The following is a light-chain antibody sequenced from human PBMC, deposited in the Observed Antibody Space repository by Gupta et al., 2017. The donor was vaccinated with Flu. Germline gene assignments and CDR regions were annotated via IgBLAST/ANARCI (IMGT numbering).Light chain of an antibody. J-gene: IGKJ2*03. CDR1: QSVLYSSNNKNY. V-gene: IGKV4-1*01. Sequence: DIVMTQSPDSLAVSLGERATINCKSNQSVLYSSNNKNYLAWYQQKPGQPPKLLIYWASTRQSGVPDRFSGSGAGTDFTLTISGLQAEDVAVYYCQQYFGAPYSFGQGTKLEIK. CDR3: QQYFGAPYS. CDR2: WAS.